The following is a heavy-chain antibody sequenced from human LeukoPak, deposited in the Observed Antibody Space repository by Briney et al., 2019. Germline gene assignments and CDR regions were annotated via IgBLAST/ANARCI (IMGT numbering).Heavy chain of an antibody. J-gene: IGHJ5*02. V-gene: IGHV3-33*06. CDR3: AKDLSYGSLWFDP. CDR2: IWYDGSKS. CDR1: GFTFSSHG. D-gene: IGHD3-10*01. Sequence: GGSLRLSCAASGFTFSSHGMQWVRQAPGKGLEWVALIWYDGSKSNYVDSVMGRFTISRDSSKNTLYLQMDNLRVEDTAVYFCAKDLSYGSLWFDPWGQGTLVTVSS.